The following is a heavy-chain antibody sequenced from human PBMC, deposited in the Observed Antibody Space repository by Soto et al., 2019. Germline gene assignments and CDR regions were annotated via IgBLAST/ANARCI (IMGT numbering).Heavy chain of an antibody. J-gene: IGHJ6*02. Sequence: QVQLVQSGAEVKKPGASVKVSCKASGYTFTSYAMHWVRQAPGQRLEWMGWINVGNGNTKYSQKFQGRITITRDTSASIAYMELNSLRSEDTAVYYCARDEDVWGQGTTVTVSS. CDR1: GYTFTSYA. CDR3: ARDEDV. V-gene: IGHV1-3*01. CDR2: INVGNGNT.